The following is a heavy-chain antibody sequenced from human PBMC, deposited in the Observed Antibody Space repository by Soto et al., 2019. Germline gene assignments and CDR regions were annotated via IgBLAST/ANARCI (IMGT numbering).Heavy chain of an antibody. J-gene: IGHJ4*02. Sequence: GRSLRLSCAASGFTFRSYWMTWVRQPPGKGLEWVANIQQDGTEKNYVDSVKGRFTISSDTTKTSLFLQMDSLRDEDTAVYYCARDRSADYGVFDYWGQGTLVTVSS. CDR1: GFTFRSYW. CDR3: ARDRSADYGVFDY. CDR2: IQQDGTEK. D-gene: IGHD4-17*01. V-gene: IGHV3-7*01.